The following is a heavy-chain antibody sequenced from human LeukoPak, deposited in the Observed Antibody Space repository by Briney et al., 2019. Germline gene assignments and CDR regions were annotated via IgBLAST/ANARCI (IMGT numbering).Heavy chain of an antibody. Sequence: ASVKVSCKVSGYTLTELSMHWVRQAPGKGLDWMGGFDPEDGETIYAQKFQGRVTMTEDTSTDTAYMELSSLRSEDTAVYYCATLGYCSSTSCYGYWGQGTLVTVSS. CDR3: ATLGYCSSTSCYGY. J-gene: IGHJ4*02. V-gene: IGHV1-24*01. CDR1: GYTLTELS. CDR2: FDPEDGET. D-gene: IGHD2-2*01.